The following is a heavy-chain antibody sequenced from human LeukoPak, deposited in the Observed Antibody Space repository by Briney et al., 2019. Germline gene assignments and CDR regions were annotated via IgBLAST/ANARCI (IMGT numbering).Heavy chain of an antibody. J-gene: IGHJ4*02. CDR1: GFTFSNHA. Sequence: GGSLRLSCAASGFTFSNHAMSWVRQAPGKGLEWVSTISGSGDSTYYADSVKGRFTISGDNSKNTLYLQMNSLRAEDTAVYYCARWGPNWGFFDYWGRGTLVTVSS. V-gene: IGHV3-23*01. CDR2: ISGSGDST. CDR3: ARWGPNWGFFDY. D-gene: IGHD7-27*01.